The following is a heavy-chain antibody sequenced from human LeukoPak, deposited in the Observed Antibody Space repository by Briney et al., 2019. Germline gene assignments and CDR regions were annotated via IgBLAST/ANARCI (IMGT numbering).Heavy chain of an antibody. CDR1: GGSISSDIYY. D-gene: IGHD2-15*01. CDR3: ERHPPHSSAGSCYSGYNWFDA. V-gene: IGHV4-39*01. CDR2: IYYSGST. J-gene: IGHJ5*02. Sequence: IPSETLSLTCTVSGGSISSDIYYWGWIRQPPGKGLEWIGSIYYSGSTYYNPSLKSRVIISVDTSKNQFSLKLSSVTAAVTAVYYCERHPPHSSAGSCYSGYNWFDAWGQGTLVTVSS.